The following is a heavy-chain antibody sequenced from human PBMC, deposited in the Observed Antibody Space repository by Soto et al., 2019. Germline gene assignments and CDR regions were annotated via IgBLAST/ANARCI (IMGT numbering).Heavy chain of an antibody. CDR3: ARGLWDSPSFIFDS. V-gene: IGHV3-30*03. CDR1: GFNFSTYG. CDR2: ISYDGGNK. J-gene: IGHJ4*02. D-gene: IGHD1-26*01. Sequence: QVQLVESGGGVVQPGRSLRLSCAGSGFNFSTYGMHWVRQAPGKGLEWVAVISYDGGNKYYADSVKGRFTISRDNSKNTLDLKMNSLRPEDTAVYYCARGLWDSPSFIFDSWGQGKLVTVSS.